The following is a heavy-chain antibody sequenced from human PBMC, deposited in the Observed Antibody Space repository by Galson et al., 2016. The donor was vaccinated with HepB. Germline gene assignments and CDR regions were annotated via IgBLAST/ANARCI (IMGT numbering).Heavy chain of an antibody. D-gene: IGHD6-6*01. CDR2: TDGDGSVR. V-gene: IGHV3-7*01. J-gene: IGHJ4*02. Sequence: SLRLSCAASGFTFSDYGMHWVRQAPGKGLEWVATTDGDGSVRYYVDSVKGRFTISRDNARNSLYLQMNSLRAEDTAVYFCARISRPHELHNWGQGTLVTVSS. CDR3: ARISRPHELHN. CDR1: GFTFSDYG.